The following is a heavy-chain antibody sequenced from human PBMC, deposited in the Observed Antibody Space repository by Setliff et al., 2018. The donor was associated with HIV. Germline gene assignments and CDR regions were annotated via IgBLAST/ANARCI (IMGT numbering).Heavy chain of an antibody. J-gene: IGHJ4*02. CDR1: GYTFTSYD. Sequence: ASVKVSCKASGYTFTSYDINWVRQATGQGLEWMGWMNPNSGNTGYAQKFQGRVTITRNTSISTAYMELSSLRSEDTAVYYCARGHGILLWFGEPYFDYWGQGTLVTVSS. D-gene: IGHD3-10*01. V-gene: IGHV1-8*03. CDR2: MNPNSGNT. CDR3: ARGHGILLWFGEPYFDY.